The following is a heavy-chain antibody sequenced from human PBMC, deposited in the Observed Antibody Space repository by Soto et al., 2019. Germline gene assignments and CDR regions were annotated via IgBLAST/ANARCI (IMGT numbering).Heavy chain of an antibody. Sequence: SETLSLTCAVYGGSFWGYFWSWVRQPPGKGLEWIGEISDDGTTKYNPSLKGRVTISIDTFRNQFSLKLSSVTAADTAFYFCVSSGRYFQHWDQGTLVTVSS. V-gene: IGHV4-34*01. CDR2: ISDDGTT. CDR1: GGSFWGYF. CDR3: VSSGRYFQH. J-gene: IGHJ1*01. D-gene: IGHD6-19*01.